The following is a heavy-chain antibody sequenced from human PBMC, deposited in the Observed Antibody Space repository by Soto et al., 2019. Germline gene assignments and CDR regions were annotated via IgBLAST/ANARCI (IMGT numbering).Heavy chain of an antibody. D-gene: IGHD3-3*01. V-gene: IGHV1-3*01. Sequence: ASVKVSCKASGYTFTSYAMHWVRQAPGQRLEWMGWINAGNGNTKYSQKFQGRVTITRDTSASTAYMELSSVTAADTAVYYCVRAPPGDFWSGYGYYGMDVWGQGTTVTVSS. CDR3: VRAPPGDFWSGYGYYGMDV. J-gene: IGHJ6*02. CDR2: INAGNGNT. CDR1: GYTFTSYA.